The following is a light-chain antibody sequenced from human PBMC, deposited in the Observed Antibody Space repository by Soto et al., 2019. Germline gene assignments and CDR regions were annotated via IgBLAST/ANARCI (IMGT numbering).Light chain of an antibody. CDR1: SSNIGGNS. CDR2: DDN. Sequence: QSVLTQPPSVSAAPGQKVTISCSRSSSNIGGNSVSWYQQLPGTAPKLLIYDDNKRPSGIPVRFSGSKSGTSATLGITGFQTGDEADYYCGSWDSSLSAYVFGTGTKVTVL. V-gene: IGLV1-51*01. CDR3: GSWDSSLSAYV. J-gene: IGLJ1*01.